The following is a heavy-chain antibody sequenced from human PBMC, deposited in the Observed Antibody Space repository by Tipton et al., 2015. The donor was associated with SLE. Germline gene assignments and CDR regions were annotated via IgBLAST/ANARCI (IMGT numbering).Heavy chain of an antibody. CDR1: GGSISSYY. CDR3: ARGFSIVVVVAATQYGMDV. D-gene: IGHD2-15*01. J-gene: IGHJ6*02. V-gene: IGHV4-4*09. CDR2: IYTSGST. Sequence: LRLSCTVSGGSISSYYWSWIRQPPGKGLEWIGYIYTSGSTNYNPSLKSRVTISVDTSKNQFSLKLSSVTAADTAVYYCARGFSIVVVVAATQYGMDVWGQGTTVTVSS.